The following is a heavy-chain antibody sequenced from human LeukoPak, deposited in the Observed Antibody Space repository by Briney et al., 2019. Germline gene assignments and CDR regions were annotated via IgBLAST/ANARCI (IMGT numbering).Heavy chain of an antibody. CDR1: GFTFTSYS. V-gene: IGHV3-48*01. CDR2: ISSSSSTI. J-gene: IGHJ4*02. D-gene: IGHD3-16*01. Sequence: GGSLRLSCAASGFTFTSYSMNWVRQAPGKGLEWISYISSSSSTIYYADSVKGRFTISRDNARNSLYLQMNSLRAEDMAVYYCARAPSRLRGFDYWGQGTLVTVSS. CDR3: ARAPSRLRGFDY.